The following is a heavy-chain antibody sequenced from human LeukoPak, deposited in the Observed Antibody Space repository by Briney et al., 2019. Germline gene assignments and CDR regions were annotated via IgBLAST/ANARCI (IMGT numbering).Heavy chain of an antibody. CDR2: IKQDGSEK. D-gene: IGHD6-19*01. Sequence: GGSLRLSCAASGFTFSSYWMSWVRQAPGKGLEWVANIKQDGSEKYYVDSVKGRFTISRDNAKNSLYLQMNSLRAEDTAVYYCARDEGALAVAGLDYFDYWGQGTLVTVSS. J-gene: IGHJ4*02. CDR3: ARDEGALAVAGLDYFDY. V-gene: IGHV3-7*01. CDR1: GFTFSSYW.